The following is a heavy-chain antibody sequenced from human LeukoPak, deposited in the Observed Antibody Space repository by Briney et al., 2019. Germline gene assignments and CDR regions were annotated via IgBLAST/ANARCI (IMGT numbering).Heavy chain of an antibody. CDR2: ISTSAGAR. J-gene: IGHJ4*02. V-gene: IGHV3-11*01. CDR1: GFTFSDHY. D-gene: IGHD1-26*01. Sequence: PGGSLRLSCGASGFTFSDHYMTWVRQAPGKGLEWVSYISTSAGARYYADSVRGRFTISRDNTKNSLFLQMDNLRAEDTAVYYCASQAGAEEYDYWGQGTLVTVSS. CDR3: ASQAGAEEYDY.